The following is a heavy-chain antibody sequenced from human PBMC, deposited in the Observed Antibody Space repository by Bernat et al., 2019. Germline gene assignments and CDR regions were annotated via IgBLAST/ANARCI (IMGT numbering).Heavy chain of an antibody. J-gene: IGHJ4*02. CDR2: INSDGSST. CDR1: GFTFSSYW. D-gene: IGHD3-3*01. Sequence: EVQLVESGGGLVQPGGSLRLSCAASGFTFSSYWMHWVRQAPGKGLVWVSRINSDGSSTRYADSVKGRFTISRDNAKNTLYLQMNSLRAEDTAVYYCARVSAAGGFLEWLPPAFDYWGQGTLVTVSS. CDR3: ARVSAAGGFLEWLPPAFDY. V-gene: IGHV3-74*02.